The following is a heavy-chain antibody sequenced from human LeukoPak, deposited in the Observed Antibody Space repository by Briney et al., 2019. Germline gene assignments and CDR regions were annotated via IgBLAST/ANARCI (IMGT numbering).Heavy chain of an antibody. Sequence: SVKVSCKASGGSFSSYAISWVRQAPGQGLEWMGRIIPIFGTANYAQNFQGRVTITTDESTSTAYMELSSLRSEDTAVYYCARDRRYGSGSYLEYYFDYWGQGTLVTVSS. V-gene: IGHV1-69*05. CDR2: IIPIFGTA. CDR3: ARDRRYGSGSYLEYYFDY. J-gene: IGHJ4*02. CDR1: GGSFSSYA. D-gene: IGHD3-10*01.